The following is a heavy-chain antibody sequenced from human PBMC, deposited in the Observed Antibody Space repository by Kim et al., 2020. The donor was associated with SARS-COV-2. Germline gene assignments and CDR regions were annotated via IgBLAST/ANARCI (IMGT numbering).Heavy chain of an antibody. V-gene: IGHV1-3*01. CDR3: ARDSYYDIFRYYYYMDV. D-gene: IGHD3-9*01. CDR1: GYTFTSYA. Sequence: ASVKVSCKASGYTFTSYAMHWVRQAPGQRLEWMGWINAGNGNTKYSQKFQGRVTITRDTSASTAYMELSSLRSEDTAVYYCARDSYYDIFRYYYYMDVWGKGTTGTVSS. J-gene: IGHJ6*03. CDR2: INAGNGNT.